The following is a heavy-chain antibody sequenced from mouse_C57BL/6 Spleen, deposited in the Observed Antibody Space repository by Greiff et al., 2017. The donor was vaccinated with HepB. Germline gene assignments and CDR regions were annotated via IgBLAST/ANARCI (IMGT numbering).Heavy chain of an antibody. CDR3: ARTSNRAWFAY. V-gene: IGHV1-82*01. J-gene: IGHJ3*01. Sequence: VQLQQSGPELVKPGASVKISCKASGYAFSSSWMNWVKQSPGKGLEWIGRIYPGDGDTNYNGKFKGKATLTADKSSSTAYMQLSSLTSEDSAVYFCARTSNRAWFAYWGQGTLVTVSA. CDR1: GYAFSSSW. D-gene: IGHD2-5*01. CDR2: IYPGDGDT.